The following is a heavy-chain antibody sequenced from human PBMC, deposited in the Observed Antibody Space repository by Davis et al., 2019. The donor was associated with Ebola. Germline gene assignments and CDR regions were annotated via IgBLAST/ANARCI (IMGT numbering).Heavy chain of an antibody. D-gene: IGHD2-2*01. Sequence: GESLKISCAASGFTFDDYTMHWVRQAPGKGLEWVSLISWDGGSTYYADSVKGRFTISRDNSKNSLYLQMNSLRTEDTALYYCAKDPTVVPAAINFLGYFDLWGRGTLVTVSS. CDR3: AKDPTVVPAAINFLGYFDL. V-gene: IGHV3-43*01. CDR1: GFTFDDYT. CDR2: ISWDGGST. J-gene: IGHJ2*01.